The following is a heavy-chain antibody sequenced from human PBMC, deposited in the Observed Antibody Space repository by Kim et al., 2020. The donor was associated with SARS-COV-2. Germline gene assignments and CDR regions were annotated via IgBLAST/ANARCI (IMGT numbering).Heavy chain of an antibody. Sequence: ADSVKGRFTIARDNSKNTLELQMNSLRAEDTAVYYCANGVGAIYRRDFQHWGQGTLVTVSS. J-gene: IGHJ1*01. CDR3: ANGVGAIYRRDFQH. V-gene: IGHV3-23*01. D-gene: IGHD1-26*01.